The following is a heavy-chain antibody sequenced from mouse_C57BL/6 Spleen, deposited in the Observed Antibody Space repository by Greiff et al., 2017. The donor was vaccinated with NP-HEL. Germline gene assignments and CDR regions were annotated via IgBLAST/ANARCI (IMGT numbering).Heavy chain of an antibody. V-gene: IGHV1-52*01. CDR2: IDPSDSET. D-gene: IGHD2-5*01. J-gene: IGHJ1*03. CDR1: GYTFTSYW. CDR3: ARDGEYYSHYLWYFEV. Sequence: QVQLQQPGAELVRPGSSVKLSCKASGYTFTSYWMHWVKQRPIQGLEWIGNIDPSDSETHYNQKFKDKATLTEDKYSSTAYMQLSSLTSEDSAVYYCARDGEYYSHYLWYFEVWGTGTTLTVSS.